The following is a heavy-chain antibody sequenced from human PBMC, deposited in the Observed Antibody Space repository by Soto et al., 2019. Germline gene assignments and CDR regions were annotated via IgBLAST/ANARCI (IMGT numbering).Heavy chain of an antibody. D-gene: IGHD2-8*02. Sequence: ASVKVSCKSSDNTFTHYGINWVRQAPGQGLEWMGWVSGYNGNTKYAQKFQDRVTMTADTSTRTAFMEVRSLTSDDTGVYFCAATGGNYFGLDVWGQGTKVTVS. CDR2: VSGYNGNT. J-gene: IGHJ6*02. CDR1: DNTFTHYG. V-gene: IGHV1-18*01. CDR3: AATGGNYFGLDV.